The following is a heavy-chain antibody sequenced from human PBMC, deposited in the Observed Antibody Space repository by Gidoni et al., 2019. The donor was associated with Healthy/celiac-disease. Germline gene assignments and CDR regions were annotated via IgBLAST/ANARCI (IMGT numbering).Heavy chain of an antibody. V-gene: IGHV3-15*01. CDR1: GFPFSNAW. Sequence: EVQLVESGGGLVKPGGSLRLSCAASGFPFSNAWMSWVRQAPGKGLEWVGRIKSKTDGGTTDYAAPVKGRFTISRDDSKNTLYLQMNSLKTEDTAVYYCTTDSRAFQGQWYFDLWGRGTLVTVSS. J-gene: IGHJ2*01. CDR2: IKSKTDGGTT. CDR3: TTDSRAFQGQWYFDL.